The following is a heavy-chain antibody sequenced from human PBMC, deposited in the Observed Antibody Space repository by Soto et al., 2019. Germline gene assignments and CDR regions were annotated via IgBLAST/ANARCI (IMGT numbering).Heavy chain of an antibody. V-gene: IGHV1-24*01. Sequence: ASVKVSCKVSGYTLTELSMHWVRQAPGKGLEWMGGFDPEDGETIYAQKFQGRVTMTEDTSTDTAYMELSGLRSEDAAVYYCATSIAAAGKGYYYYGMDVWGQGTTVTVSS. CDR2: FDPEDGET. D-gene: IGHD6-13*01. J-gene: IGHJ6*02. CDR3: ATSIAAAGKGYYYYGMDV. CDR1: GYTLTELS.